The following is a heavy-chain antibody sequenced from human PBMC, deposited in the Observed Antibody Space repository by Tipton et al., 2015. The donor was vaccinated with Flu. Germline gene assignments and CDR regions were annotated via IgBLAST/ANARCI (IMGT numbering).Heavy chain of an antibody. D-gene: IGHD3-22*01. Sequence: TLSLTCTVSGGSISSSSYYWGWIRQPPGKGLEWIGSSYYSGSTYYNPSLKSRVTISVDTSKNQFSLKLSSVTAADTAVYYCARRGIVVVRRSDAFDIWGQGTMVTVSS. CDR3: ARRGIVVVRRSDAFDI. CDR2: SYYSGST. CDR1: GGSISSSSYY. V-gene: IGHV4-39*07. J-gene: IGHJ3*02.